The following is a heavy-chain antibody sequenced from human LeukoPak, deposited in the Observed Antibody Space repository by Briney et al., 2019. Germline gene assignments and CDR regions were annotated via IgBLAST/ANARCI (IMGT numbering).Heavy chain of an antibody. CDR2: IKSKTDGGTT. V-gene: IGHV3-15*01. J-gene: IGHJ4*02. D-gene: IGHD2-2*01. Sequence: GGSLRLSCAAPGFTFSNAWMSWVRQAPGKGLEWVGRIKSKTDGGTTDYAAPVTGRFTISTDDSKNTLYLQMNSPKPEDTAVYYCTTHPYCSSTNCHDCWGQGTLVTVSS. CDR3: TTHPYCSSTNCHDC. CDR1: GFTFSNAW.